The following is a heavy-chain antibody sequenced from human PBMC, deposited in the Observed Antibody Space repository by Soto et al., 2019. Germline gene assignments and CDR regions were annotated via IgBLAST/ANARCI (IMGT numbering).Heavy chain of an antibody. D-gene: IGHD2-2*01. CDR3: ANLVVPAAMLPYFDY. V-gene: IGHV3-23*01. CDR1: GFTFSSYA. J-gene: IGHJ4*02. Sequence: EVKLLESGGGLVQPGGSLRLSCAASGFTFSSYAMSWVRQAPGKGLEWVSAISGSGGSTYYADSVKGRFTISRDNSKNTLYLQMNSLRAEDTAVYYCANLVVPAAMLPYFDYWGQGTLVTVSS. CDR2: ISGSGGST.